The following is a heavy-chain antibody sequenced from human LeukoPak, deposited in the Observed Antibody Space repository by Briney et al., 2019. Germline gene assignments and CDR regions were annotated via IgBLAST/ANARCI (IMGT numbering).Heavy chain of an antibody. Sequence: SETLSLTCAVYGGSFSGYYWSWIRQPPGKGLEWIGEINHSGSTNYNPSLKSRVTISVDTSKNQFSLKLSSVTAADTAVYYCARVKEDIVVVPAAIPEVGTPYYYYGMDVWGQGTTVTVSS. J-gene: IGHJ6*02. CDR2: INHSGST. CDR1: GGSFSGYY. CDR3: ARVKEDIVVVPAAIPEVGTPYYYYGMDV. V-gene: IGHV4-34*01. D-gene: IGHD2-2*02.